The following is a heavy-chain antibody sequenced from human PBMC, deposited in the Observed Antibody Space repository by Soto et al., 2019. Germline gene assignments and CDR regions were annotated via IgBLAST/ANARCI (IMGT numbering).Heavy chain of an antibody. CDR1: GGTFSSYA. CDR2: LVPIVDTS. CDR3: VRVVAIPGYPDN. V-gene: IGHV1-69*12. J-gene: IGHJ4*02. D-gene: IGHD5-18*01. Sequence: QVQLVQSGAEVRQPASSVKVSCKTSGGTFSSYAISWVRQAPGHVLEWMGGLVPIVDTSTYAQKCQGRVMITAEESTRKAYMELSSMISDDTAIYYCVRVVAIPGYPDNWCQGTLVTVSS.